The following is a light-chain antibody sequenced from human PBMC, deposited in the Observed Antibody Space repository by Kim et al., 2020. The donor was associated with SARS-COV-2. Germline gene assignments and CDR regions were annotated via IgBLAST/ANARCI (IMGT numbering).Light chain of an antibody. J-gene: IGKJ5*01. Sequence: ASVGDRVTITCRASQDIRNDLGWYQQNPGRDPKRLIYGASSLQSGVPSRFSGSGSGTEFTYTISSLQPEDFATYFCLQHNSYPITFGQGTRLEIK. CDR1: QDIRND. CDR3: LQHNSYPIT. V-gene: IGKV1-17*01. CDR2: GAS.